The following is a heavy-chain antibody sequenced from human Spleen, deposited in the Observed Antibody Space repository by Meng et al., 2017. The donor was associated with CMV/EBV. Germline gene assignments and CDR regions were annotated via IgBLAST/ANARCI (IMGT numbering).Heavy chain of an antibody. CDR1: GFTVSSNY. V-gene: IGHV3-53*01. D-gene: IGHD3-3*01. J-gene: IGHJ6*02. CDR2: IYSGGST. CDR3: AKDQVVIIKGPLSYYYYGMDV. Sequence: GGSLRLSCAASGFTVSSNYMNWVRQAPGKGLEWVSVIYSGGSTYYADSVKGRFTISRDNSKNALYLHMSSLRAEDTAVYYCAKDQVVIIKGPLSYYYYGMDVWGQGTTVTVSS.